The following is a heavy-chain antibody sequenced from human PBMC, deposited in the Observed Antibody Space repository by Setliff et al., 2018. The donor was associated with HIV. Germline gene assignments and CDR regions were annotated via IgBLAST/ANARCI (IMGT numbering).Heavy chain of an antibody. CDR3: ARVASGYDYGWLDP. Sequence: GGSLRLSCEASGFRVTDTYMAWVRQAPGKGLEWVTLIYKAGKTYYADFVKGRFTIARDNAKNTLYLQMNGLRAEDTAVYYCARVASGYDYGWLDPWGQGTLVTVSS. V-gene: IGHV3-66*01. D-gene: IGHD5-12*01. J-gene: IGHJ5*02. CDR2: IYKAGKT. CDR1: GFRVTDTY.